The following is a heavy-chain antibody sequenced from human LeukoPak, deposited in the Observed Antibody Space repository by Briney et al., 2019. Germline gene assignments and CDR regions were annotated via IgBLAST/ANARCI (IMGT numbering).Heavy chain of an antibody. CDR3: ARGVGATIGYYFDY. Sequence: GGSLRLSCAASGFTFSSYWMHWVRQAPGKGLVWVSRINTDGSSTSYADSVKGRFTISRDNAKNTLYLQMNSLRAEDTAVYYCARGVGATIGYYFDYWGQGTLVTVSS. CDR2: INTDGSST. CDR1: GFTFSSYW. V-gene: IGHV3-74*01. J-gene: IGHJ4*02. D-gene: IGHD1-26*01.